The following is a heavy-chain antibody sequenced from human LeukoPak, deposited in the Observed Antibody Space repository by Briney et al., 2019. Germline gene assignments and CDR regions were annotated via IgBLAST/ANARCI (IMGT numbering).Heavy chain of an antibody. CDR1: GGSISSYY. Sequence: SETLSLTCTVSGGSISSYYWSWIRQPPGKGLEWIGYIYYSGSTNYNPSLKSRVTISVDTSKNQFSLKLSSVTAADTAVYYCARQVLAAAGEMAFDIWGQGTMVTVSS. J-gene: IGHJ3*02. V-gene: IGHV4-59*08. CDR2: IYYSGST. CDR3: ARQVLAAAGEMAFDI. D-gene: IGHD6-13*01.